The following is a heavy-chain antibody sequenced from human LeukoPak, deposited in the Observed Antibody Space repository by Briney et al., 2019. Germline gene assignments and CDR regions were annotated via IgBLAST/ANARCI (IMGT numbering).Heavy chain of an antibody. CDR1: GFTFSSYA. CDR3: ARGDLAYYYDISGQFDY. J-gene: IGHJ4*02. Sequence: GRSLRLSCAASGFTFSSYAMHWVRQAPGKGLEWVAVISYDGSNKYYADSVKGRFTISRDNSKNTLYLQMNSLRAEDTAVYYCARGDLAYYYDISGQFDYWGQGALVTVSS. CDR2: ISYDGSNK. V-gene: IGHV3-30*01. D-gene: IGHD3-22*01.